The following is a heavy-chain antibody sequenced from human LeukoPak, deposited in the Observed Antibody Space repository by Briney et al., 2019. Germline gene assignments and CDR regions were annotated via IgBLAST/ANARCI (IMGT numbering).Heavy chain of an antibody. CDR3: AAIAAAGRGVDY. CDR1: GGSISSSSYY. Sequence: SETLSLTCTVSGGSISSSSYYWGWIRQPPGKGLEWIGEIYHSGSTNYNPSLKSRVTISVDKSKNQFSLKLSSVTAADTAVYYCAAIAAAGRGVDYWGQGTLVTVSS. J-gene: IGHJ4*02. V-gene: IGHV4-39*07. D-gene: IGHD6-13*01. CDR2: IYHSGST.